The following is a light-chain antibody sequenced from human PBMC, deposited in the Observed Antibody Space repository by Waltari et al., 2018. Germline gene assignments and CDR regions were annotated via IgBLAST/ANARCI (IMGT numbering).Light chain of an antibody. Sequence: EVVLTQSPGTLSLSPGARATLSCRASQSIGRYLVWYQQRPGQAPRLLIYAASTRATGSPESFSGSGSGTDFTLTISRLEPEDFAVYYCQNHERLPATFGQGTKVEIK. CDR3: QNHERLPAT. CDR2: AAS. CDR1: QSIGRY. J-gene: IGKJ1*01. V-gene: IGKV3-20*01.